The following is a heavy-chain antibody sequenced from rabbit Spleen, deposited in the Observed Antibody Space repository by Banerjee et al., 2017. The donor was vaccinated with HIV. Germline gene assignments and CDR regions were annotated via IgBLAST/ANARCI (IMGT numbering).Heavy chain of an antibody. CDR3: ARDTGSSFSTYGMDL. V-gene: IGHV1S40*01. CDR2: IDIGSRDFT. Sequence: QSLEESGGDLVKPGASLTLTCKASGFSFSSGYDMCWVRQAPGKGLEWIACIDIGSRDFTYYASWAKGRFTISKTSSTTVTLQMTSLTVADTATYFCARDTGSSFSTYGMDLWGQGTLVTVS. CDR1: GFSFSSGYD. J-gene: IGHJ6*01. D-gene: IGHD8-1*01.